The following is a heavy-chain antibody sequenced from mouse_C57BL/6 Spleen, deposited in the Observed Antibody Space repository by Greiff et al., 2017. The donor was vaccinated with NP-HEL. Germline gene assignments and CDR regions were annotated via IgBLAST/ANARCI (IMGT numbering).Heavy chain of an antibody. V-gene: IGHV1-22*01. CDR3: APYYDGSSPLAY. D-gene: IGHD1-1*01. J-gene: IGHJ3*01. CDR2: INPNNGGT. Sequence: EVQLQQSGPELVKPGASVKMSCKASGYTFTDYNMHWVKQSHGKSLEWIGYINPNNGGTSYNQKFKGKATLTVNKSSSTAYMELRSLTSEDSAVYYCAPYYDGSSPLAYWGQGTLVTVSA. CDR1: GYTFTDYN.